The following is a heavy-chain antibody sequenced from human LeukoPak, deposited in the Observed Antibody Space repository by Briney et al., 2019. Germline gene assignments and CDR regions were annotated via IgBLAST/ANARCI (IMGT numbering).Heavy chain of an antibody. J-gene: IGHJ3*02. Sequence: SETLSLTCTVSGYSISSGYYWGWIRQPPGKGLEWIGSIYHSGSTYYNPSLKSRVTISVDTSKNQFSLKLSSVTAADTAVYYCARGREAFDIWGQGTMVTVSS. V-gene: IGHV4-38-2*02. CDR1: GYSISSGYY. D-gene: IGHD1-26*01. CDR2: IYHSGST. CDR3: ARGREAFDI.